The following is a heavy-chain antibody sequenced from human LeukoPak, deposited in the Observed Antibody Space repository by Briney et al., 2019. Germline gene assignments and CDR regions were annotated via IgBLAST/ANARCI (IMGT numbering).Heavy chain of an antibody. CDR2: ISSTSVYI. J-gene: IGHJ4*02. CDR1: GFTFSTHT. Sequence: GGSLRLSCAASGFTFSTHTMNWVRQAPGKGLEWVSSISSTSVYIYYADSLKGRLTISRDNAKNSLYLQVNSLRAEDTAVYYCARDAGYYDSSGHYNLLDYRGQGTLVTVSS. V-gene: IGHV3-21*01. CDR3: ARDAGYYDSSGHYNLLDY. D-gene: IGHD3-22*01.